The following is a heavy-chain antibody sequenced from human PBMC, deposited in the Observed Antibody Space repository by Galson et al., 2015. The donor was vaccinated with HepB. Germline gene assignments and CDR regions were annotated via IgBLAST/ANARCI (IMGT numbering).Heavy chain of an antibody. CDR3: ARGLMRLVYS. D-gene: IGHD3-16*01. CDR2: TNTIGTSI. Sequence: SLRLSCAASRFTFSSYSMNWVRQAPGKGLEWVSYTNTIGTSIYYADSVKGRFTISRDNAKNSVFLQMNSLRVEDTAVYYCARGLMRLVYSWGQGTLVTVTS. J-gene: IGHJ4*02. CDR1: RFTFSSYS. V-gene: IGHV3-48*01.